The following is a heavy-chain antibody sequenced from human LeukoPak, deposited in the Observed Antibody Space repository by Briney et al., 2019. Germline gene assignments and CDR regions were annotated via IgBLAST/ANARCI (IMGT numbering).Heavy chain of an antibody. Sequence: GGSLRLSCAASGIIITSYWMSWVRQTPGKGLEWVASIKQDGSEKNYVDSVKGRFTIFRGNARNSLYLQMNSLRAEDTAVYYCASHSYGYNHWGQGTLVIVSS. CDR1: GIIITSYW. CDR2: IKQDGSEK. D-gene: IGHD3-16*01. CDR3: ASHSYGYNH. V-gene: IGHV3-7*01. J-gene: IGHJ5*02.